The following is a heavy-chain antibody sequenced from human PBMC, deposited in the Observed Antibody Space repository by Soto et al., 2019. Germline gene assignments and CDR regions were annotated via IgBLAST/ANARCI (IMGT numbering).Heavy chain of an antibody. CDR1: GGSISIGDYY. CDR3: AKDCSSTSRYSSDYYCDGMDV. CDR2: IYYNGST. Sequence: PPETLSLTCPVSGGSISIGDYYCSWIRQPPGKGLEWFGYIYYNGSTYYNPALEGRVTISVDSSKTQFSMKLSSVTAADTAVYYCAKDCSSTSRYSSDYYCDGMDVWGQGTKVTVSS. J-gene: IGHJ6*02. D-gene: IGHD2-2*01. V-gene: IGHV4-30-4*02.